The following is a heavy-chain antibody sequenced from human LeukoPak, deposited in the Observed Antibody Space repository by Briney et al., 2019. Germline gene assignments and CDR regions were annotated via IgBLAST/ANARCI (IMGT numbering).Heavy chain of an antibody. Sequence: ASVRVSCKASGYTFTDYYIHWVRQAPGQGLEWMGIINPTGGTTVYTQKFHGRVTMTRDTATSTVNMDLISLRSEDTAVYYCARVSTGTIFDYWGQGTLVTVSS. CDR1: GYTFTDYY. J-gene: IGHJ4*02. CDR3: ARVSTGTIFDY. V-gene: IGHV1-46*01. CDR2: INPTGGTT. D-gene: IGHD3-22*01.